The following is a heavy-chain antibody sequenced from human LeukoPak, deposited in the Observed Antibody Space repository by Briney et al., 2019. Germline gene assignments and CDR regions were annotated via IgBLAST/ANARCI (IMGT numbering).Heavy chain of an antibody. J-gene: IGHJ4*02. CDR1: GGTFSSYA. Sequence: SVKVSCKASGGTFSSYAISWVRQAPGQGLEWMGGIIPIFGTANYAQKFQGRVTITADESTSTAYMELSSLRSEDTAVYYCAREQLDPYYFDYWGQGTLVTVSS. D-gene: IGHD1-1*01. V-gene: IGHV1-69*01. CDR2: IIPIFGTA. CDR3: AREQLDPYYFDY.